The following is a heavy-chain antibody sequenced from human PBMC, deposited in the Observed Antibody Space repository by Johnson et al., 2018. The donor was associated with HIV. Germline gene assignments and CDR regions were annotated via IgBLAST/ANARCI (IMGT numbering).Heavy chain of an antibody. CDR2: IKEDGSDD. Sequence: VQLVESGGGLVQPGGSLRLSCVASGFPFSNYWMSWVRQAPGKGLEWLANIKEDGSDDYYVDSLKGRFTISRDNTQNSLYLQMENLRAEDSAIYYCARDGVYSSPHDAFDIWGQGTTVTVSS. D-gene: IGHD6-13*01. CDR1: GFPFSNYW. J-gene: IGHJ3*02. CDR3: ARDGVYSSPHDAFDI. V-gene: IGHV3-7*05.